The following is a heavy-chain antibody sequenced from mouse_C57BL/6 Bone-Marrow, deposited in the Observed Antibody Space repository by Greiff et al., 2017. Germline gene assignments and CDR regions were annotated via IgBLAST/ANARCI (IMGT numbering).Heavy chain of an antibody. CDR2: IYPGSGST. CDR1: GYTFTSYW. V-gene: IGHV1-55*01. Sequence: VQLQQPGAELVKPGASVKMSCKASGYTFTSYWITWVKQRPGQGLEWIGDIYPGSGSTNYNEKFKSKATLTVDTSSSTAYMQLSSLTSEDSAVXYCARDGYHIWYFDVWGTGTTVTVSS. J-gene: IGHJ1*03. CDR3: ARDGYHIWYFDV. D-gene: IGHD2-3*01.